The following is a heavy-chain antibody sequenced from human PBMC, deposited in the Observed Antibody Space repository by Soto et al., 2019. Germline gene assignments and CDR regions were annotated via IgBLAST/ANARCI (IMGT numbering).Heavy chain of an antibody. CDR1: GFTFSSYG. V-gene: IGHV3-30*18. D-gene: IGHD3-22*01. J-gene: IGHJ1*01. CDR2: ISYDGSNK. CDR3: AKGEYYYDSSGYYYGLK. Sequence: GGSLRLSCAASGFTFSSYGMHWVRQAPGKGLEWVAVISYDGSNKYYADSVKGRFTISRDNSKNTLYLQMNSLRAEDTAVYYCAKGEYYYDSSGYYYGLKWGQGTLVTVSS.